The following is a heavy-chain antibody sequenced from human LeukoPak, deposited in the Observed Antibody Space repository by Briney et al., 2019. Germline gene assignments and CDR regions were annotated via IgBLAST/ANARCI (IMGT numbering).Heavy chain of an antibody. CDR2: ISWNSGSI. CDR3: ARAMGDY. J-gene: IGHJ4*02. Sequence: GGSLRLSCAASGFTFDDYAVHWVRQAPGKGLEWVSGISWNSGSIGYADSVKGRFTVSRDNSKNTLYLQMNSLRAEDTAVYYCARAMGDYWGQGTLVTVSS. CDR1: GFTFDDYA. D-gene: IGHD5-18*01. V-gene: IGHV3-9*01.